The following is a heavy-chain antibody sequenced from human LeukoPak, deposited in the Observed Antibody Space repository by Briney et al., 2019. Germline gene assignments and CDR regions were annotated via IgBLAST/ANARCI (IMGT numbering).Heavy chain of an antibody. J-gene: IGHJ4*02. CDR3: ARGREYDQYYFDY. CDR1: GGTFSSYA. CDR2: IIPIFGTA. V-gene: IGHV1-69*13. D-gene: IGHD3-10*01. Sequence: GASVKVSCKASGGTFSSYAISWVRQAPGQGLEWMRGIIPIFGTANYAQKFQGRVTITADESTSTAYMELSSLSSEDTAVYYCARGREYDQYYFDYWGQGTLVTVSS.